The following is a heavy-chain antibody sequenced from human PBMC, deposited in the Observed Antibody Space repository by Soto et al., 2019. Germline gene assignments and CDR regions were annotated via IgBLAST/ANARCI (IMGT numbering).Heavy chain of an antibody. CDR1: GGPINSGGYY. J-gene: IGHJ4*02. CDR2: IYYSGST. D-gene: IGHD3-3*01. CDR3: ARAPPDYDVWSGDPGLFDY. V-gene: IGHV4-31*03. Sequence: SETLSLTCTVSGGPINSGGYYWSWIHQHPGKGLEWIGYIYYSGSTYYNPSLKSRVTISVDTSKNQFSLKLGSVTAADTAVYYCARAPPDYDVWSGDPGLFDYWGQGTLVTVSS.